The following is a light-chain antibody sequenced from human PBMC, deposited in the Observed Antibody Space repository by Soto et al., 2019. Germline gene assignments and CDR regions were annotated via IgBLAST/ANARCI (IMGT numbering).Light chain of an antibody. CDR3: QSYDSSFVL. CDR1: SSDVGAFNY. J-gene: IGLJ2*01. V-gene: IGLV2-14*01. Sequence: QSALTQPASVSGSPGQSITISCTGASSDVGAFNYVSWYQQHPGKAPKLLIYEVSNRPSGLSNRFSGSKSGNTASLTISGLQTEDEADYYCQSYDSSFVLFGGGTKLTVL. CDR2: EVS.